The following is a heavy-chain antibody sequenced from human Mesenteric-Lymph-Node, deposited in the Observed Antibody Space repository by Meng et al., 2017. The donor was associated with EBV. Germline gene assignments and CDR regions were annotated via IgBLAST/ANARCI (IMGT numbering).Heavy chain of an antibody. CDR2: ISAYNGDT. D-gene: IGHD1-26*01. Sequence: QVMLVKAGEKVKKPGATGKGSCKASGYTYTSYCISWVRQAPGQVLEWMGWISAYNGDTKYAQKVQDRVTMTTDTSTSTVYMELRSLGSDDTAVYYCARDHGGKYYYWGQGTLVTVSS. J-gene: IGHJ4*02. CDR3: ARDHGGKYYY. V-gene: IGHV1-18*01. CDR1: GYTYTSYC.